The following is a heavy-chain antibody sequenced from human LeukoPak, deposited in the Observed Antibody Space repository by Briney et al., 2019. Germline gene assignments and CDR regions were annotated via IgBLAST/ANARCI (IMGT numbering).Heavy chain of an antibody. V-gene: IGHV5-51*01. CDR3: ARQSSGHYDDY. D-gene: IGHD1-26*01. J-gene: IGHJ4*02. CDR1: GYSFTSYW. CDR2: IFPSASDT. Sequence: GEALQISCKGAGYSFTSYWIGWGRQMPGKGGEGMGIIFPSASDTRSTPSFQPPVTISPAKSISTASLQWSSLKPSDPAMYYCARQSSGHYDDYWGQGTLVTVSS.